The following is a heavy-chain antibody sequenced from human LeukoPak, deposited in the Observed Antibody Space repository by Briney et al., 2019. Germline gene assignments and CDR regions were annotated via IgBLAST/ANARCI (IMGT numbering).Heavy chain of an antibody. CDR1: VGSIGRGDYY. Sequence: TLSLTCTVPVGSIGRGDYYWSWIRHPPGKDLEWSGYIYDRGSTYYNRYLQGRVTISVDTSKNQFSLKLSSVTAADTAVYSRARDAPDRYYDSRGYYYGGLDYWGQGTLVTVSS. CDR2: IYDRGST. D-gene: IGHD3-22*01. CDR3: ARDAPDRYYDSRGYYYGGLDY. J-gene: IGHJ4*02. V-gene: IGHV4-30-4*08.